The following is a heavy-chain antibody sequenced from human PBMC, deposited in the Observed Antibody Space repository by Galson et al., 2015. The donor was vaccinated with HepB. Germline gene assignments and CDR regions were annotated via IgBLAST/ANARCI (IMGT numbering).Heavy chain of an antibody. J-gene: IGHJ3*02. D-gene: IGHD3-10*01. V-gene: IGHV3-30*04. CDR2: ISFDGFNK. CDR1: GFTFSSYA. Sequence: SLRLSCAGSGFTFSSYAMHWVRQAPGTGLEWVAVISFDGFNKYYADSVKGRSTISRYNSKNTLYLQMYSLIAADTAVYYCARGRMVRGLSLRYDAVDIWGQGTMVTVSS. CDR3: ARGRMVRGLSLRYDAVDI.